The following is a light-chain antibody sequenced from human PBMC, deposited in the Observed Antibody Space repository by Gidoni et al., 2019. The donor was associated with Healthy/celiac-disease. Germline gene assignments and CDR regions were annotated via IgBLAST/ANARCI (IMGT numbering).Light chain of an antibody. J-gene: IGKJ3*01. CDR3: QQRSNWPPFT. CDR1: QSVRSY. CDR2: GAS. Sequence: EIVLTQSPATLSLSPGARSTLSCRASQSVRSYLAWYQQKPGQAPRLLIYGASSRATGIPARFSGSGSGTDFTLTISSLEPEDFAVYYCQQRSNWPPFTFGPGTKVDIK. V-gene: IGKV3-11*01.